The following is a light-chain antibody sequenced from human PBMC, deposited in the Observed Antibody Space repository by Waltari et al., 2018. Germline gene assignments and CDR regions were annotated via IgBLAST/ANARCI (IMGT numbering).Light chain of an antibody. Sequence: SYELTQPPSVSMSPGQTARITCSGDALPNQYAYWYQQKAGQAPVVVLHKDSERPSGSPGRCSGSSSGTTVTLSISEVQAEDEADYYCQSADTSGTYVVFGGGTKLTVL. CDR1: ALPNQY. CDR3: QSADTSGTYVV. CDR2: KDS. V-gene: IGLV3-25*03. J-gene: IGLJ2*01.